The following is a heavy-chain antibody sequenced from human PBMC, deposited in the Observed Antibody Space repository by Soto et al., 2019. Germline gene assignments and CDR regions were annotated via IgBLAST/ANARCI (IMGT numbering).Heavy chain of an antibody. V-gene: IGHV1-69*01. CDR3: ARERAQPTFVGITATIDV. Sequence: QVQLVQSGAEVKKPGSSVKVSCKASGGTFSSYTVSWLRQVPGQGLEWMGGIIAVFGRGNYAQKFQGRVTITADESTTTVYTELRGMTSAYTALYFCARERAQPTFVGITATIDVRG. CDR1: GGTFSSYT. D-gene: IGHD3-16*01. CDR2: IIAVFGRG. J-gene: IGHJ3*01.